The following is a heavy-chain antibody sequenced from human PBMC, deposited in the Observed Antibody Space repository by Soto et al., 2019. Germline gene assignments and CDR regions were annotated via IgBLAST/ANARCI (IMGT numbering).Heavy chain of an antibody. Sequence: SETLSLTCAVYGGSFSGYYWSWIRQPPGKGLEWIGEINHSGSTNYNPSLKSRVTISVDTSKNQFSLKLSSVTAADTAVYYCARGLRIPAAGYEPWVGWFDPWGQGTLVTVS. CDR2: INHSGST. D-gene: IGHD2-2*01. CDR1: GGSFSGYY. J-gene: IGHJ5*02. CDR3: ARGLRIPAAGYEPWVGWFDP. V-gene: IGHV4-34*01.